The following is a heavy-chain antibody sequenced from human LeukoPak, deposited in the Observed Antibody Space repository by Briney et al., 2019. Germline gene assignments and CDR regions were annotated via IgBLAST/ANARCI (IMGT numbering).Heavy chain of an antibody. J-gene: IGHJ4*02. CDR1: GDSISSGTYY. CDR3: AREAYCGGDCYSGFDY. V-gene: IGHV4-61*10. D-gene: IGHD2-21*02. CDR2: IYYSGST. Sequence: SETLSLTCTVSGDSISSGTYYWIWIRQPAGKGLEWIGRIYYSGSTNYNPSLKSRVTISVDPSKNQFSLKLSSVTAADTAVYYCAREAYCGGDCYSGFDYWGQGTLVTVSS.